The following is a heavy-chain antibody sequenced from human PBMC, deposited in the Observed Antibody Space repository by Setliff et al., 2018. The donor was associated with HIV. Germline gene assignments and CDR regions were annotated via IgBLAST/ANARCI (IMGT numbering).Heavy chain of an antibody. CDR3: ARHIAGYSAYDLGWFDP. V-gene: IGHV4-59*08. J-gene: IGHJ5*02. Sequence: SETLSLTCTVSGGFISTYYWTWIRQSPGKGLEWIGHVSYSGSTNYNPSLKSRVTISVDTSKNHFSLKLSSVTAADTAVYYCARHIAGYSAYDLGWFDPWGQGTQVTVSS. D-gene: IGHD5-12*01. CDR2: VSYSGST. CDR1: GGFISTYY.